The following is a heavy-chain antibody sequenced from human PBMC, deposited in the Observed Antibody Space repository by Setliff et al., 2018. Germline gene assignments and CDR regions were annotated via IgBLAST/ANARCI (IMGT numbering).Heavy chain of an antibody. V-gene: IGHV3-11*01. J-gene: IGHJ4*02. D-gene: IGHD3-10*01. CDR2: ITNSGGTI. Sequence: GGSLRLSCAASGFTFSDYYMSWIRQAPGKGLEWVSYITNSGGTIYYADSVRGRFTISRGTSKNTLYLQMSSLRTEDTAMYYCRLWFGELLRDYWGQGTLVTVSS. CDR3: RLWFGELLRDY. CDR1: GFTFSDYY.